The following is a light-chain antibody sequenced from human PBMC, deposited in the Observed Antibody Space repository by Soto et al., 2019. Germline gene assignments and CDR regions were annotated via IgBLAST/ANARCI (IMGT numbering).Light chain of an antibody. Sequence: EVVMTQSPATLSVSPGERVTLSCRASQSINAHLAWYQQKPGQAPRLLIHGASTRATGIPARFSGSGFGTEFSLTINSLQSEDFAVSDCQQYNTWLWTFGQGTKVEIQ. CDR2: GAS. V-gene: IGKV3-15*01. CDR1: QSINAH. J-gene: IGKJ1*01. CDR3: QQYNTWLWT.